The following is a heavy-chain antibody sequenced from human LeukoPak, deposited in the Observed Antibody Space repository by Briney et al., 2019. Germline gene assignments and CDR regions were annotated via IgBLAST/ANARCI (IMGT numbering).Heavy chain of an antibody. J-gene: IGHJ6*02. V-gene: IGHV3-74*01. CDR2: INSDGSST. CDR1: GFTFSSYW. D-gene: IGHD3-3*01. CDR3: ARSSYYDFWSGYFVQTPNGMDV. Sequence: GGSLRLSCAASGFTFSSYWMHWVRQAPGKGLVWVSRINSDGSSTTYADSVKGRFTISRDNAKNTLYLQMNSLRAEDTAVCYCARSSYYDFWSGYFVQTPNGMDVWGQGTTVTVSS.